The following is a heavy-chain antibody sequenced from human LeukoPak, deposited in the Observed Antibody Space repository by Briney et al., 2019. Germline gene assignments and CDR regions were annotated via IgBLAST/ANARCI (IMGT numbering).Heavy chain of an antibody. V-gene: IGHV3-74*01. CDR3: ARDSGGSGPLSGYYGMDV. CDR2: INSDGSST. Sequence: GGSLRLSCAASGFTFSSYWMHWVRQAPGKGLVWVSRINSDGSSTSYADSVKGRFTISRDNAKNTLYLQMNSLRAEGTAVYYCARDSGGSGPLSGYYGMDVWGQGTTVTVSS. D-gene: IGHD6-19*01. CDR1: GFTFSSYW. J-gene: IGHJ6*02.